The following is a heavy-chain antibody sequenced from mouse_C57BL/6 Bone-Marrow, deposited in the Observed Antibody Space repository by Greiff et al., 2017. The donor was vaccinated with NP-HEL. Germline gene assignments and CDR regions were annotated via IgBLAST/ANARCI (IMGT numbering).Heavy chain of an antibody. CDR2: ISSGGSYT. Sequence: VQGVESGGDLVKPGGSLKLSCAASGFTFSSYGMSWVRQTPDKRLEWVATISSGGSYTYYPDSVKGRFTISRDNAKNTLYLQMSSLKSEDTAMYYCAREGYVDYAMDYWGQGTSVTVSS. J-gene: IGHJ4*01. D-gene: IGHD3-2*02. CDR1: GFTFSSYG. CDR3: AREGYVDYAMDY. V-gene: IGHV5-6*01.